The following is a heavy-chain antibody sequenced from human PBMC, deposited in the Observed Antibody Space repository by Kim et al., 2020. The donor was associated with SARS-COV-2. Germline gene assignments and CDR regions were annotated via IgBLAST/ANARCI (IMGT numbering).Heavy chain of an antibody. D-gene: IGHD3-10*01. V-gene: IGHV5-51*01. CDR3: ARPSYYYGSGSYYYYGMDV. J-gene: IGHJ6*02. CDR2: IYPGDSDT. Sequence: GESLKISCKGSGYSFTSYWIGWVRQMPGKGLEWMGIIYPGDSDTRYSPSFQGQVTISADKSISTAYLQWSSLKASDTAMYYCARPSYYYGSGSYYYYGMDVWGQGTTVTVSS. CDR1: GYSFTSYW.